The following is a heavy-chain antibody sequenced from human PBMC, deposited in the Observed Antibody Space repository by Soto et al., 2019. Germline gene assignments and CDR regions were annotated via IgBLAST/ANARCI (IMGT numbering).Heavy chain of an antibody. V-gene: IGHV3-33*01. CDR1: VFSFLTYG. CDR3: VRGVYCDYSEVDFDS. D-gene: IGHD4-17*01. CDR2: IWYDSSDQ. J-gene: IGHJ4*02. Sequence: GWSLRLSCKSSVFSFLTYGMHWVRQAPGKGLAWVAVIWYDSSDQRYADSVKGRFTISRDNSVNTVYLQMNNLRAEDTAKYYCVRGVYCDYSEVDFDSWGQGTLVTVSS.